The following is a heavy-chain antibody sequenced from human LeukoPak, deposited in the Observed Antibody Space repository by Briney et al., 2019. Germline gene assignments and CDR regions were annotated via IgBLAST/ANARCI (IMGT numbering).Heavy chain of an antibody. CDR2: INHSGST. V-gene: IGHV4-34*01. CDR1: GGSFSGYY. J-gene: IGHJ5*02. Sequence: SETLSLTCAVYGGSFSGYYWSWIRQPPGKGLEWIGEINHSGSTNYNLSLKSRVTISVDTSKNQFSLKLSSVTAADTAVYYCARGSPNWFDPWGQGTLVTVSS. CDR3: ARGSPNWFDP.